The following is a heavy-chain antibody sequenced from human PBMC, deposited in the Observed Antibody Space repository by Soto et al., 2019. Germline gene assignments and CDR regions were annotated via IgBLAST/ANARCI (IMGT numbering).Heavy chain of an antibody. CDR3: ARHEAALHDAFDI. Sequence: PGESLKISCKGSGYSFTSYWIGWVRQMPGKGLEWMGIIYPGDSDTRYSPSFQGQVTISADKSISTAYLQWSSLKASDTAMYYCARHEAALHDAFDIWGQGTMVTVSS. CDR1: GYSFTSYW. CDR2: IYPGDSDT. J-gene: IGHJ3*02. V-gene: IGHV5-51*01. D-gene: IGHD2-15*01.